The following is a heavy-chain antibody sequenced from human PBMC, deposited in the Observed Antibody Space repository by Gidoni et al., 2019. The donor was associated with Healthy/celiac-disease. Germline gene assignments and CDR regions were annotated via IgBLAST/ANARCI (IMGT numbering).Heavy chain of an antibody. V-gene: IGHV3-21*01. CDR3: ARDFPPEAFDI. J-gene: IGHJ3*02. CDR1: GFTFSSYS. Sequence: EVQLVESGGGLVKPGGSLRLSCAASGFTFSSYSMNWVRQAPGKGLGWVSSISSSSSYIYYADSVKGRFTISRDNAKNSLYLQMNSLRAEDTAVYYCARDFPPEAFDIWGQGTMVTVSS. CDR2: ISSSSSYI.